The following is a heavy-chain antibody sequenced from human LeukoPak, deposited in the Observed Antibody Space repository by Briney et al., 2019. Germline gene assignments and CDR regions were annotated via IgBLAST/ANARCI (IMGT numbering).Heavy chain of an antibody. D-gene: IGHD6-13*01. J-gene: IGHJ4*02. CDR2: VSGSGGST. Sequence: GGSLRLSCAASGFTFSSSAMSWVRQAPGKGLEWVSTVSGSGGSTYYVDSVKGRFTISRDNSKNTLYLQMNSLRAEDTAVYYCAKAQLGRFDYWGQGTLVTVSS. CDR1: GFTFSSSA. V-gene: IGHV3-23*01. CDR3: AKAQLGRFDY.